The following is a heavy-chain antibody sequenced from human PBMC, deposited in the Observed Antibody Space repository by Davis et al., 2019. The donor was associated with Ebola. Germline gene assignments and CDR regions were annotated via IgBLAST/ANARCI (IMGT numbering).Heavy chain of an antibody. CDR1: GFTFDDYA. D-gene: IGHD5-24*01. V-gene: IGHV3-9*01. Sequence: SLKISCAASGFTFDDYAMHRVRQAPGKGLEWVSGISWNSGSIGYADSVKGRFTISRDNAKHSLYLQMNSLRAEDTAVYYCARDRVVDGYNYEKYYYFGMDVWGQGTTVTVSS. CDR2: ISWNSGSI. CDR3: ARDRVVDGYNYEKYYYFGMDV. J-gene: IGHJ6*02.